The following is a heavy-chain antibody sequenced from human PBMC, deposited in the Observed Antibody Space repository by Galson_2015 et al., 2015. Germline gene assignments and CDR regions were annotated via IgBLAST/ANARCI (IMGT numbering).Heavy chain of an antibody. D-gene: IGHD3-3*01. CDR3: AKDFVLGWSGLSWFDP. CDR1: GFTFSSYG. Sequence: SLRLSCAASGFTFSSYGMHWVRQAPGKGLEWVAVISYDGSNEYYADSVKGRFTISRDNSKNTLYLQMNSLRAEDTAVYYCAKDFVLGWSGLSWFDPWGQGTLVTVSS. V-gene: IGHV3-30*18. CDR2: ISYDGSNE. J-gene: IGHJ5*02.